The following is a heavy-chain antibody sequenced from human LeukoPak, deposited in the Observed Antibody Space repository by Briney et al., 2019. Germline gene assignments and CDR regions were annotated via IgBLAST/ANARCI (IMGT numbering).Heavy chain of an antibody. J-gene: IGHJ3*02. Sequence: GASVKVSCKASGYTFTRYGISWVRQAPGQGLEWMGGIIPIFGTANYAQKFQGRVTITADESTSTAYMELSSLRSEDTAVYYCARFLGSSGWTRGAFDIWGQGTMVTVSS. CDR2: IIPIFGTA. D-gene: IGHD6-19*01. CDR3: ARFLGSSGWTRGAFDI. CDR1: GYTFTRYG. V-gene: IGHV1-69*13.